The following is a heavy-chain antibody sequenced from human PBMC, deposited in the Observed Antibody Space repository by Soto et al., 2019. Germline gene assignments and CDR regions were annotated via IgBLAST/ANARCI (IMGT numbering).Heavy chain of an antibody. CDR1: GFTFSSYA. V-gene: IGHV3-30-3*01. CDR3: ARDLLGRAADPLGMDV. CDR2: ISYDGSNK. Sequence: GGSLRLSCAASGFTFSSYAMHWVRQAPGKGLEWVAVISYDGSNKYYADSVKGRFTISRDNSKNTLYLQMNSLRAEDTAVYYCARDLLGRAADPLGMDVWGQGTTVTVSS. J-gene: IGHJ6*02. D-gene: IGHD6-13*01.